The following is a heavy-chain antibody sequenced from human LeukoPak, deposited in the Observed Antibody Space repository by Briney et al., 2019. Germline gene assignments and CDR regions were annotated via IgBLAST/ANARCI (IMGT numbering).Heavy chain of an antibody. CDR3: VPSAMPELDY. D-gene: IGHD2-2*01. V-gene: IGHV3-74*01. J-gene: IGHJ4*02. CDR2: LQSDGITT. Sequence: GGPLRLSCAASGFTFSIYWMHWVRQAPGKGLVWVSCLQSDGITTSYAESVKGRFTISRDNAKNTLYLQMNSLKAEDTAVYYCVPSAMPELDYWGQGTLVTVSS. CDR1: GFTFSIYW.